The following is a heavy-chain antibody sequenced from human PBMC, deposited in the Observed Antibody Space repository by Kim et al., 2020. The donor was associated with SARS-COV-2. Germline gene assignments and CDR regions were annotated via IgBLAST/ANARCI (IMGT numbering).Heavy chain of an antibody. D-gene: IGHD2-2*01. V-gene: IGHV5-10-1*01. J-gene: IGHJ2*01. CDR3: ARLPRPSNWFNWYFDL. CDR2: IHPTDSYI. CDR1: AYSFTNDY. Sequence: GESLKISCQASAYSFTNDYIAWVRQVPGKGLEWVARIHPTDSYINFGPSFQGHVTVSVDKAVNTVFLHLGSLRTSDTAIYYCARLPRPSNWFNWYFDLWG.